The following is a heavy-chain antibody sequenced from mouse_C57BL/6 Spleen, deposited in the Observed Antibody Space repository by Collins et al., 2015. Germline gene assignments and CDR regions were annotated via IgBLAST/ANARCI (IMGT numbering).Heavy chain of an antibody. V-gene: IGHV1-53*01. Sequence: QVQPQQPGTELVKPGASVKLSCKASGYTFTSYWIHWVKQSPGQGLEWIGNINPSNGDTNYNEKFKSKATLTVDRSSSTAYMQFSSLTSEDFAVYYCARGGYYGHYGAMDYWGQGTSVTVSS. CDR2: INPSNGDT. D-gene: IGHD2-1*01. CDR1: GYTFTSYW. CDR3: ARGGYYGHYGAMDY. J-gene: IGHJ4*01.